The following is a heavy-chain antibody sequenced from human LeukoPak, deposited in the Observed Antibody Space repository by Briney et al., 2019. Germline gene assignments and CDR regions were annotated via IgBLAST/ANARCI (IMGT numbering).Heavy chain of an antibody. Sequence: SETLSLTCRVSGGSIINYYWSWIRQPPGGGLEWIGSIYSGGSTNYNPSLDSRVTFSVDTSKTQFSLRLNSVTAADTAVYFCARETTTESYNYWGQGILVTVSS. CDR1: GGSIINYY. J-gene: IGHJ4*02. CDR3: ARETTTESYNY. D-gene: IGHD1-1*01. V-gene: IGHV4-59*01. CDR2: IYSGGST.